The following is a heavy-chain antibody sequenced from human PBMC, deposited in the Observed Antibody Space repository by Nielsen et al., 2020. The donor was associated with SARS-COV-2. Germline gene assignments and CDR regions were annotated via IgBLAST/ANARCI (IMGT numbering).Heavy chain of an antibody. J-gene: IGHJ2*01. V-gene: IGHV4-59*08. CDR1: GGSISTYY. CDR2: VSYSGRT. CDR3: ARQRGRGWYFDL. Sequence: SETLSLTCTVSGGSISTYYWSWIRQSPGKGVEWIAQVSYSGRTDYNPSLSLERRVTISVDTSKNQVSLLLSSVTAADTALYYCARQRGRGWYFDLWGRGTLVTVSS. D-gene: IGHD3-16*01.